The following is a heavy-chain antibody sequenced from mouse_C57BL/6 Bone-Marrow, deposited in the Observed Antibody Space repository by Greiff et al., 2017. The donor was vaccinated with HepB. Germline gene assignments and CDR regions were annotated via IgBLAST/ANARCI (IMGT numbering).Heavy chain of an antibody. CDR2: ISSGGSYT. V-gene: IGHV5-6*02. CDR3: ARRGYGYDGVDY. J-gene: IGHJ2*01. CDR1: GFTFSSYG. Sequence: EVKLVESGGDLVKPGGSLKLSCAASGFTFSSYGMSWVRQTPDKRLEWVATISSGGSYTYYQDSVKGRFTISRDNAKNTLYLKMSSLKSEDTAMYYCARRGYGYDGVDYWGQGTTLTVSS. D-gene: IGHD2-2*01.